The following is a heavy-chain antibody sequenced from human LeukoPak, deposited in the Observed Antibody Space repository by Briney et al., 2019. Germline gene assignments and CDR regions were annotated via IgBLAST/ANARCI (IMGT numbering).Heavy chain of an antibody. J-gene: IGHJ3*02. CDR2: IGYNENIM. CDR3: AAYSDTSGKAFDI. V-gene: IGHV3-48*03. Sequence: GGSLRLSCAASGFTFSSYEMNWVRQAPGKGLEWVSYIGYNENIMYYADSVKGRFTISRDNARNSLYLQMNSLRPEDTAVYYCAAYSDTSGKAFDIWGQGTVVTVSS. D-gene: IGHD3-22*01. CDR1: GFTFSSYE.